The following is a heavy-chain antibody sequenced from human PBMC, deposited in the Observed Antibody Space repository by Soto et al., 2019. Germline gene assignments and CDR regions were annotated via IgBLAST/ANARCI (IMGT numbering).Heavy chain of an antibody. CDR1: GFSLSTSGMC. CDR2: IDWDDDK. Sequence: GSGPTLVNPTQTLTLTCTFSGFSLSTSGMCVSWIRQPPGKALEWLALIDWDDDKYYSTSLKTRLTISKDTSKNQVVLTMTNMDPVDTATYYCARMRDSSSSPTFDYWGQGTLVTVSS. CDR3: ARMRDSSSSPTFDY. D-gene: IGHD6-6*01. J-gene: IGHJ4*02. V-gene: IGHV2-70*01.